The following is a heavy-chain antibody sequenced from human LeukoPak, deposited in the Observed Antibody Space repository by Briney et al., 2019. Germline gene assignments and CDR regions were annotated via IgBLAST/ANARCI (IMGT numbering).Heavy chain of an antibody. CDR3: ATGSYSSGVNY. Sequence: GGSLRLSCATSGFTFSSYNMNWVRQAPGKGLEWVSFISSNRKTIHYADSVKGRFTISGDNAKNSLYLQMDSLGDDDTAVYHCATGSYSSGVNYWGQGTLVTVSS. CDR2: ISSNRKTI. CDR1: GFTFSSYN. J-gene: IGHJ4*02. V-gene: IGHV3-48*02. D-gene: IGHD6-19*01.